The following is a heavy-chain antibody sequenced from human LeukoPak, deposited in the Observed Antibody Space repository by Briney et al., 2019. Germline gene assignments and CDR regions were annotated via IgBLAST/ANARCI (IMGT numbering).Heavy chain of an antibody. D-gene: IGHD2-2*02. CDR1: GDSISTGGYY. Sequence: SQTLSLTCTVSGDSISTGGYYWSWIRQHPGKGLEWIGYIYYSGSTYYNPSLKSRVTISVDTSKNQFSLKLSSVTAADTAVYYCARQYCSSTSCYNGIWFDPWGQGTLVTVSS. J-gene: IGHJ5*02. V-gene: IGHV4-31*03. CDR2: IYYSGST. CDR3: ARQYCSSTSCYNGIWFDP.